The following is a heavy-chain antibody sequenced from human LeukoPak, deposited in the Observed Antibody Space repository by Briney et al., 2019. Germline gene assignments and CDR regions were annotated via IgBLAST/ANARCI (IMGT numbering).Heavy chain of an antibody. Sequence: GEALKIPCKGSGYSFTSYWIGWVRQMPGKGLEWRGIIYPGDSDTRYSPSFQRQVTISADKSISTAYLQWSTLKASDTAMYYCAGQLEADAFDIWGQGTMVTVSS. CDR2: IYPGDSDT. CDR1: GYSFTSYW. J-gene: IGHJ3*02. D-gene: IGHD1-1*01. V-gene: IGHV5-51*01. CDR3: AGQLEADAFDI.